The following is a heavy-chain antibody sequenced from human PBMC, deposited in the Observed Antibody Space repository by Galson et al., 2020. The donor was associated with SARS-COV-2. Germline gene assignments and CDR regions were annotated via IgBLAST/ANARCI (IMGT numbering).Heavy chain of an antibody. V-gene: IGHV5-51*01. CDR2: VYPGDYES. CDR3: ARVSSSSRSPSLDY. Sequence: HGESLKISCKGSGYSFSNYWIAWVRQMPGKGLEWMGIVYPGDYESKYSPSFQGQVTISADKSISTAYLQWRSLKATDNAMYYCARVSSSSRSPSLDYWGQGTLVTVSS. D-gene: IGHD2-15*01. CDR1: GYSFSNYW. J-gene: IGHJ4*02.